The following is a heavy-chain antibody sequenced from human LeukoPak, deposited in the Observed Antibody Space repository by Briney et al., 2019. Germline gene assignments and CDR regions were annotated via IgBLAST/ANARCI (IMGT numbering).Heavy chain of an antibody. CDR2: ISTGGSTT. V-gene: IGHV3-23*01. CDR1: GFTFINAW. D-gene: IGHD5-12*01. Sequence: PGGSLRLSCAASGFTFINAWVSWVRQAPGKGLEWVAGISTGGSTTFYADSVKGRFTISRDNSKNTLSLQMNSLRAEDTALYYCAKSLTWLRGSDYWGQGTLVTVSS. CDR3: AKSLTWLRGSDY. J-gene: IGHJ4*02.